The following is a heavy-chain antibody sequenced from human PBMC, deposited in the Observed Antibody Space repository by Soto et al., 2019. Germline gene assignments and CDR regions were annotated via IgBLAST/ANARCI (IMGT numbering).Heavy chain of an antibody. J-gene: IGHJ4*02. CDR2: INSDGSST. V-gene: IGHV3-74*01. D-gene: IGHD6-13*01. CDR3: ASGLVEYSSSWYDY. CDR1: GFTFNNNW. Sequence: EVQLVESGGRLVQPGGSLRLSCAASGFTFNNNWMHWVRQAPGKGLVWVSRINSDGSSTNYADSVKGRFTISRDNAKNTLYLQMNSLRAEDTAVYYCASGLVEYSSSWYDYWGQGTLVTVSS.